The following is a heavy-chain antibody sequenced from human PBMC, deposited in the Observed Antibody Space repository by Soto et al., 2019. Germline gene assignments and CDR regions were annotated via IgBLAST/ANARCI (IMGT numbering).Heavy chain of an antibody. CDR1: GYSFTTYW. Sequence: PGESLKISCKGSGYSFTTYWIGWVRQMPGKGPEWMGIIYPGDSDTRYSPSFQGQVTISADKSISTAYLQWSSLKASDTAMYYCATGGYCTSTTCYNFFDYWGQGTLVTVSS. CDR2: IYPGDSDT. V-gene: IGHV5-51*01. J-gene: IGHJ4*02. D-gene: IGHD2-2*02. CDR3: ATGGYCTSTTCYNFFDY.